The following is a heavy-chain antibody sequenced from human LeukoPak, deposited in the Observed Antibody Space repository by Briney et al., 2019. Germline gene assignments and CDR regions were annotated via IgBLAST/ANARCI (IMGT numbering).Heavy chain of an antibody. Sequence: ASVKVSCKASGYTFTSYYMHWVRQAPGQGLEWMGIINPSGGSTSYAQKFQGRVTITADKSTSTAYIELSSLRSEDTAVYYCATPYYYGSGSYLPPSYYYYGMDVWGQGTTVTVSS. V-gene: IGHV1-46*01. CDR1: GYTFTSYY. CDR2: INPSGGST. J-gene: IGHJ6*02. D-gene: IGHD3-10*01. CDR3: ATPYYYGSGSYLPPSYYYYGMDV.